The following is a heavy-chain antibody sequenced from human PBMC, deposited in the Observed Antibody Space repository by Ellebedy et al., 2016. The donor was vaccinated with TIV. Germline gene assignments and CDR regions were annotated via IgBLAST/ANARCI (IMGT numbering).Heavy chain of an antibody. Sequence: MPGGSLRLSCAVSGGSLRHSSYYWGWIRQSPGKGLEWIGCVYYTGRAYYNPSLKSRVTMLIEPSRNEFSLKLTSLTAADTATYYCVRPQGEVAGTAYFDSWGQGILVTVFS. CDR1: GGSLRHSSYY. CDR3: VRPQGEVAGTAYFDS. J-gene: IGHJ4*02. CDR2: VYYTGRA. V-gene: IGHV4-39*01. D-gene: IGHD6-19*01.